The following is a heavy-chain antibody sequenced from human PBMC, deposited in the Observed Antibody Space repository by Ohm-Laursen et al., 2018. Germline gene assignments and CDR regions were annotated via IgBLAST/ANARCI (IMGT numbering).Heavy chain of an antibody. V-gene: IGHV4-39*07. CDR3: ASSRGYSYGYIFY. D-gene: IGHD5-18*01. CDR2: INHSGST. J-gene: IGHJ4*02. Sequence: GTLSLTCTVSGDSVNTGSHYWGWVRQPPGKGLEWIGEINHSGSTNYNPSLKSRVTISVDTSKNQFSLKLSSVTAADTAVYYCASSRGYSYGYIFYWGQGTLVTVSS. CDR1: GDSVNTGSHY.